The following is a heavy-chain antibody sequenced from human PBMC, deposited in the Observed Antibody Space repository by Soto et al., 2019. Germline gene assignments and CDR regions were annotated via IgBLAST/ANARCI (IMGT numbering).Heavy chain of an antibody. Sequence: DEQLVESGGGSLQPGGSLRLSCAASGFSFRNYAMTWVRQSPGKGLEWVSLISSGGGTTNYAVSVKGRFSISKHNSQNLLYLPMNAPRCEDTALYYFSKLKSAIGRFYGLDAWGQGTMVIVSS. J-gene: IGHJ6*02. D-gene: IGHD3-3*01. CDR1: GFSFRNYA. CDR2: ISSGGGTT. CDR3: SKLKSAIGRFYGLDA. V-gene: IGHV3-23*04.